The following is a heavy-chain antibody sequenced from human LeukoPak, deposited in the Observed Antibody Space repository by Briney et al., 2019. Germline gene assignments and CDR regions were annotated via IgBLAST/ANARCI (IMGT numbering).Heavy chain of an antibody. J-gene: IGHJ3*02. V-gene: IGHV1-46*01. CDR3: ARESSIAAAGTHEGAFDI. D-gene: IGHD6-13*01. CDR2: INPSGGST. Sequence: ASVKVSCKASGYTFTGYYMHWVRQAPGQGLEWMGIINPSGGSTSYAQKFQGRVTMTRDTSTSTVYMELSSLRSEDTAVYYCARESSIAAAGTHEGAFDIWGQGTMVTVSS. CDR1: GYTFTGYY.